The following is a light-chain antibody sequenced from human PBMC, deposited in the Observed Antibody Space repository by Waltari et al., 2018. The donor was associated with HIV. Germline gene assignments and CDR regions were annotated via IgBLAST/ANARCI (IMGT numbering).Light chain of an antibody. CDR1: KLGDTY. J-gene: IGLJ2*01. V-gene: IGLV3-1*01. CDR3: QAWDSSSAVV. Sequence: SELTQPPSLSVSSGQTASITCSGDKLGDTYASWYQQKPDQSPVLVNYQNSKRPAGIPGRFAGSNSGDTATLTISGTQAVDEADYYCQAWDSSSAVVFGGGTKLTVL. CDR2: QNS.